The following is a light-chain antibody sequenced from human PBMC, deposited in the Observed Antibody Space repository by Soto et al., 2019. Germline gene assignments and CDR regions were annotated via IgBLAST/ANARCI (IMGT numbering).Light chain of an antibody. J-gene: IGKJ1*01. Sequence: IVLTQSPDTLSLSPGERVTLSCRASQSVRNNYLAWYQQKPGQAPRLLIYETYRRATGIPDRFSGSGSGIDFTLTISRLEPEDFAVYLCQQYGGSSRTFGLGTNVDIK. CDR1: QSVRNNY. CDR3: QQYGGSSRT. CDR2: ETY. V-gene: IGKV3-20*01.